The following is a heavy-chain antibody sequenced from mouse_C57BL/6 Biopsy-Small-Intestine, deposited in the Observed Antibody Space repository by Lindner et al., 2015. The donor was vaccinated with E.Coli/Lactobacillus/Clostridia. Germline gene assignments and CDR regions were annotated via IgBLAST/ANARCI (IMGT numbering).Heavy chain of an antibody. V-gene: IGHV10-3*01. J-gene: IGHJ4*01. CDR3: VRDRAGTGAMDY. D-gene: IGHD3-3*01. Sequence: VQLQESGGGLVQPKGSLKLSCAASGFTFSTYAMHWVRQAPGKGLEWVARIRSKSSNYATYYADSVKDRLTISRDDSQSMLYLQMNNLKTEDTAMYYCVRDRAGTGAMDYWGQGTSVTVSS. CDR2: IRSKSSNYAT. CDR1: GFTFSTYA.